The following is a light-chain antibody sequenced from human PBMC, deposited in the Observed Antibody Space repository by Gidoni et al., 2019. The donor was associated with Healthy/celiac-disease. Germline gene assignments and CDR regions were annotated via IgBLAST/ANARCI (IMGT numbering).Light chain of an antibody. CDR3: AAWDDSLNGPWV. CDR2: SNN. J-gene: IGLJ3*02. CDR1: SSNIGSNT. V-gene: IGLV1-44*01. Sequence: QSVLPQPPPASGTPGQRVTISCSGSSSNIGSNTVNWYQQLPGTAPKLLIYSNNQRPSGVPDRFSGSKSGTSASLAISGLQSEDEADYYCAAWDDSLNGPWVFGGGTKLTVL.